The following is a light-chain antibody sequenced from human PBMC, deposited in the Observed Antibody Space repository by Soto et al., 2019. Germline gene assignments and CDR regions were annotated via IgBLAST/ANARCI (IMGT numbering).Light chain of an antibody. CDR3: QQYHNWPPLT. CDR2: GAS. CDR1: QSVSSN. V-gene: IGKV3-15*01. Sequence: EIVMTQSPATLSVSPGERATLSCRASQSVSSNLAWYQQKPGQAPRLLIYGASTRATGIPARFSGSGSGTEFTPTLSSLQSQDFAVYYCQQYHNWPPLTFGPGTKVDIK. J-gene: IGKJ3*01.